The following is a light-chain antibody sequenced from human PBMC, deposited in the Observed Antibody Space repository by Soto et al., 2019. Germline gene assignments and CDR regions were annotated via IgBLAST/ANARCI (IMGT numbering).Light chain of an antibody. CDR2: GAS. J-gene: IGKJ1*01. CDR1: QSISSSF. V-gene: IGKV3-20*01. Sequence: EIVLTQSPGILSLSPGERASLSCGSSQSISSSFLAWYQQKPGQAPRLLIYGASNRATGIPDRFSGSRSGPDCTLTISSLQPEDVATYYCQQSYSSPPTLGQGTKVDIK. CDR3: QQSYSSPPT.